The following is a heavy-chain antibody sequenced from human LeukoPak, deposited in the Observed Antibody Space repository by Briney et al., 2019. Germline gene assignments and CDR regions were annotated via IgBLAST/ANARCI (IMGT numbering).Heavy chain of an antibody. V-gene: IGHV4-34*01. D-gene: IGHD5-18*01. CDR3: ARVSGYGYRGTYYFDY. J-gene: IGHJ4*02. CDR2: IDHSGST. CDR1: GGSFSGYY. Sequence: PSETLSLTCAVYGGSFSGYYWSWIRQPPGKGLEWIGEIDHSGSTNYNPSLKSRVTISVDTSKNQFSLKLSSVTAADTAVYYCARVSGYGYRGTYYFDYWGQGTLVTVSS.